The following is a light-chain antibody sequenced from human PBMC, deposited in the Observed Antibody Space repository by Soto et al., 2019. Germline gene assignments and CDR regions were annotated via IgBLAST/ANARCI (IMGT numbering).Light chain of an antibody. CDR2: AVN. Sequence: QSALTQPASVSGSPGQSITISCTGTSSDVGSNNYVSWYRQHPGKAPTLMIYAVNNRPSGVSNRFSGSKSGDTASLTISGLQAEDEADYYCSSYTPTNTVVFGGGTKLTVL. V-gene: IGLV2-14*01. J-gene: IGLJ2*01. CDR1: SSDVGSNNY. CDR3: SSYTPTNTVV.